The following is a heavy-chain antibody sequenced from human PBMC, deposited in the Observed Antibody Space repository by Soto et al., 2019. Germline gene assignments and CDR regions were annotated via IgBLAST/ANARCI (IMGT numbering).Heavy chain of an antibody. CDR2: ISAYNGNT. V-gene: IGHV1-18*01. D-gene: IGHD2-8*01. CDR1: GYTFTSYG. J-gene: IGHJ6*02. Sequence: QVQLVQSGAEVKKPGASVKVSCKASGYTFTSYGISWVRQAPGQGLEWMGWISAYNGNTNYAQKFQGRVTMTTDTPTGTAYVELRSLRSDDTAVYDCARGGKYCTNGVCFFYGMDVWGQGTKVTVSS. CDR3: ARGGKYCTNGVCFFYGMDV.